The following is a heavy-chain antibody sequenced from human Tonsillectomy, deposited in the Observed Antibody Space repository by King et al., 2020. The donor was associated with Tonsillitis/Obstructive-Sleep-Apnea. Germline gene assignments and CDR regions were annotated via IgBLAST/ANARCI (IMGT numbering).Heavy chain of an antibody. CDR3: ARDLTTAPGY. CDR1: GFTLISYP. D-gene: IGHD4-11*01. V-gene: IGHV3-30*04. Sequence: VQLVESGGGVVQPGGPLRLSCAASGFTLISYPMPWVRQAPGRGLEWVALISYDGSHEYYADSVKGRFSISRDNSKNTLYLQMDSLRTEDTAIYYCARDLTTAPGYWGQGTLVAVSS. CDR2: ISYDGSHE. J-gene: IGHJ4*02.